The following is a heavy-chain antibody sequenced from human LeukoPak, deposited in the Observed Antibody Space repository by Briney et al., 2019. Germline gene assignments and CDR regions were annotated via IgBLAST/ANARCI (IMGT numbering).Heavy chain of an antibody. J-gene: IGHJ4*02. CDR3: ARESHITREDY. CDR2: INGGSGYT. Sequence: ASVKVSCKASGYTFTDYTMHWLRQAPGQRLDWMGWINGGSGYTKYSPEFQGRVTITRDTSASTAYMELRSLTSDDTAIYYCARESHITREDYWGQGTLVTVSS. CDR1: GYTFTDYT. V-gene: IGHV1-3*01. D-gene: IGHD1-14*01.